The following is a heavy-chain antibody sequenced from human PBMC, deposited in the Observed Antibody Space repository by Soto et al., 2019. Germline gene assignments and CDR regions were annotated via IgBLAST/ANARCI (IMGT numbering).Heavy chain of an antibody. J-gene: IGHJ6*02. CDR3: ARVAPAGSYPESYYYYYGMDV. Sequence: QVQLVQSGAEVKKPGASVKVSCKASGYTFTSYAMHWVRQAPGQRLEWMGWINAGNGNTKYSQKFQGRVTITRDTSASTDDMTLRSRRSEDTAVYYCARVAPAGSYPESYYYYYGMDVWGQGTTVTVSS. D-gene: IGHD6-13*01. CDR1: GYTFTSYA. V-gene: IGHV1-3*01. CDR2: INAGNGNT.